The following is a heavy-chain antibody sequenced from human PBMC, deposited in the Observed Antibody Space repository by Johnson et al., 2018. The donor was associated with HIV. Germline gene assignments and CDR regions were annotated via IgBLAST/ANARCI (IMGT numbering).Heavy chain of an antibody. CDR2: ISYDGSNK. CDR1: GFTFSSYA. J-gene: IGHJ3*02. D-gene: IGHD2/OR15-2a*01. V-gene: IGHV3-30-3*01. Sequence: QEKLVESGGGVVQPGRSLRLSCAASGFTFSSYAMHWVRQAPGKGLEWVAVISYDGSNKYYADSVKGRFTISRDNSKNTLYLQMNSLRAEDTAVYYCARDNNLSSAFDIWGQGTMVTVSS. CDR3: ARDNNLSSAFDI.